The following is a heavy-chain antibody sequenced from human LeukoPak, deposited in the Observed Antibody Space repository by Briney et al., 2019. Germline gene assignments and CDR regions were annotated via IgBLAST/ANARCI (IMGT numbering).Heavy chain of an antibody. CDR2: INPNSGGT. Sequence: GASVTVSCKASGYTFTGYYMHWVRQAPGQGLEWMGRINPNSGGTNYAQKFQGRVTMTRDTSISTAYMELSRLRSDDTAVYYCARVWGAAFPGPYYYYYYGMDVWGQGTTVTVSS. J-gene: IGHJ6*02. CDR1: GYTFTGYY. D-gene: IGHD6-13*01. CDR3: ARVWGAAFPGPYYYYYYGMDV. V-gene: IGHV1-2*06.